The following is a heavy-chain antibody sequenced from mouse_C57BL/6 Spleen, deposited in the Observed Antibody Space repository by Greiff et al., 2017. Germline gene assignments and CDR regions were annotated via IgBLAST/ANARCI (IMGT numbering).Heavy chain of an antibody. CDR3: ARYGLHFFDY. J-gene: IGHJ2*01. CDR2: IYPGDGDT. CDR1: GYAFSSSW. D-gene: IGHD1-2*01. Sequence: VQVVESGPELVKPGASVKISCKASGYAFSSSWMNWVKQRPGKGLEWIGRIYPGDGDTNYNGKFKGKATLTADKSSSTAYMQLSSLTSEDSAVYFCARYGLHFFDYWGQGTTLTVSS. V-gene: IGHV1-82*01.